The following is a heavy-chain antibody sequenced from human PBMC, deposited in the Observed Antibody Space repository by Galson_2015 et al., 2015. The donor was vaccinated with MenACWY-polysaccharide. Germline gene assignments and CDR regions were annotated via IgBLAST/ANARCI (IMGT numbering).Heavy chain of an antibody. V-gene: IGHV3-49*04. D-gene: IGHD2-2*01. CDR2: SGSKAYGGTT. CDR1: GFTFGDYA. J-gene: IGHJ4*02. CDR3: TRGLRGPPGPDY. Sequence: SLRLSCAASGFTFGDYAMSWVRQAPGKGLEWVGFSGSKAYGGTTKYAASVKGRFSISRDGSKSIAYLQMNSLKIEDTAVYYCTRGLRGPPGPDYWGRGTLVTVSS.